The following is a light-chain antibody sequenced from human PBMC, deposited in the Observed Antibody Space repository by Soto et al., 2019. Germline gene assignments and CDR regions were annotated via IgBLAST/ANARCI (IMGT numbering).Light chain of an antibody. CDR3: SSYGGSNNVV. CDR1: SSDVGAYNY. Sequence: QYALTQPPSAAGSPGQSVTISCTGTSSDVGAYNYVSWYQQHPGKAPKFMIYDVNKRPSGVPDRFSGSKSGNTASLTVSGLQAEDEADYYCSSYGGSNNVVFGGGTKLTVL. J-gene: IGLJ2*01. CDR2: DVN. V-gene: IGLV2-8*01.